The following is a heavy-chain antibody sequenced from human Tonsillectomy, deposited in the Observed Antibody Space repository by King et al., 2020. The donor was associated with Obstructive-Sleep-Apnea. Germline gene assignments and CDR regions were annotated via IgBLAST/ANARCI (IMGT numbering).Heavy chain of an antibody. D-gene: IGHD6-6*01. Sequence: VQLVESGGGVVQPGRSLRLSWSASGFTFSNYGLHWVRQAPGKGLEGVALIRYDGRNKDYAESVKGRFTISRDNSKNTLYLQMNSLRAEDTAVYYCAKDQDGSSYLFDYWGQGTLVTVSS. CDR3: AKDQDGSSYLFDY. V-gene: IGHV3-30*02. CDR2: IRYDGRNK. CDR1: GFTFSNYG. J-gene: IGHJ4*02.